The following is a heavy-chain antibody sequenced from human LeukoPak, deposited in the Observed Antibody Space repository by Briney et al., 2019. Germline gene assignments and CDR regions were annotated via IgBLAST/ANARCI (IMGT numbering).Heavy chain of an antibody. J-gene: IGHJ6*02. Sequence: GGSLRLSCAASGFTFNNYGMHWVRQAPGKGLEWMALIWYDGSNKYYADSVKGRFTISRDNSKNTLYLQMNSLRAEDTAVYYCSREYFDWSRNYYYGMDVWGRGTTVTVSS. V-gene: IGHV3-33*01. CDR3: SREYFDWSRNYYYGMDV. CDR2: IWYDGSNK. CDR1: GFTFNNYG. D-gene: IGHD3-9*01.